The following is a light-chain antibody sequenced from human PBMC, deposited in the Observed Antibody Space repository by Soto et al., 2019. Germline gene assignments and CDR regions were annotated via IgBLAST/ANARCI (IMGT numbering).Light chain of an antibody. J-gene: IGKJ5*01. CDR1: QDIRND. CDR3: LQHKTYSLT. Sequence: DIQMTQSPSSLSASVGDRVTITCRASQDIRNDLCWYQQKPGKAPKRLIYAAFILQSGVPPRFSGNGPGTEFTLTISSLQAEDYATYFCLQHKTYSLTFGQGTRLE. CDR2: AAF. V-gene: IGKV1-17*01.